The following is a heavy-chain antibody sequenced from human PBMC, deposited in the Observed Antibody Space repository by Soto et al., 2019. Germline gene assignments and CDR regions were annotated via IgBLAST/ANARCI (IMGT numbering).Heavy chain of an antibody. CDR3: ARERYDFWSGYYPPYMYYYGMDV. Sequence: QVQLVQSGAEVKKPGASVKVSCKASGYTFTSYGISWVRQAPGQGLEWMGWISAYNGNTNYAQKLQGRVTMTTDTSTSTAYMELRSLRSVDTAVYYCARERYDFWSGYYPPYMYYYGMDVWGQGTTVTVSS. J-gene: IGHJ6*02. CDR1: GYTFTSYG. D-gene: IGHD3-3*01. V-gene: IGHV1-18*01. CDR2: ISAYNGNT.